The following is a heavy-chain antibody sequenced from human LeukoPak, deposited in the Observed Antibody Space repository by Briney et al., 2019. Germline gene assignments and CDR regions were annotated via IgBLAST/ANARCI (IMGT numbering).Heavy chain of an antibody. V-gene: IGHV3-66*01. CDR2: IYSGGST. Sequence: GGSLRLSCAASGFTLSSNYMSWVRQAPGKGLEWVSVIYSGGSTYYADSVKGRFTISRDNSKNTLYLQMNSLRAGDTAVYYCARGDFWSGSSDYWGQGTLVTVSS. D-gene: IGHD3-3*01. J-gene: IGHJ4*02. CDR3: ARGDFWSGSSDY. CDR1: GFTLSSNY.